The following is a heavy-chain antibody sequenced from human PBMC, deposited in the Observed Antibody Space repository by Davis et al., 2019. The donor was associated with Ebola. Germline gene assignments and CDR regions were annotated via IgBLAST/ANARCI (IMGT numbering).Heavy chain of an antibody. Sequence: GGSLRLSCAASGFTFSSYAMSWVRQAPGKGLEWVSLISGDGGSTYYADSVKGRFTISRDNSKNSLYLQMNSLRTEDTALYYCAKDGSHYGDLFYYGMDVWGQGTTVTVSS. CDR2: ISGDGGST. CDR3: AKDGSHYGDLFYYGMDV. CDR1: GFTFSSYA. D-gene: IGHD4-17*01. J-gene: IGHJ6*02. V-gene: IGHV3-43*02.